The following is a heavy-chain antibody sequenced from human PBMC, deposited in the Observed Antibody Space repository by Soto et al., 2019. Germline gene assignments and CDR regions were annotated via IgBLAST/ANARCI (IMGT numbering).Heavy chain of an antibody. J-gene: IGHJ6*02. Sequence: QVQLVESGGGVVQPGRSLRLSCAASGFTFSSYAMHWVRQAPGKGLEWVAGISYDVSNKYYADSVKGRFTISRDNSKNTLYLQMNRLRAEDPAVYYCARDYYRFNSGYGFSMDVWGQGTTVTVSS. CDR3: ARDYYRFNSGYGFSMDV. V-gene: IGHV3-30-3*01. CDR1: GFTFSSYA. CDR2: ISYDVSNK. D-gene: IGHD5-12*01.